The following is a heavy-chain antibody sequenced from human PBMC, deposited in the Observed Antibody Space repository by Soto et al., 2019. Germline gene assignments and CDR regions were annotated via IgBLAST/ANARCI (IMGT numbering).Heavy chain of an antibody. Sequence: SETLSLTCSVSGGSISSGGYSWSWIRQPPGKGLEWIGYIYHSGSTYYNPSLKSRVTISVDRSKNQFSLKLSSVTAADTAVYYCARLLELRFDYWGQGTLVTVSS. CDR2: IYHSGST. CDR3: ARLLELRFDY. D-gene: IGHD3-3*01. V-gene: IGHV4-30-2*01. J-gene: IGHJ4*02. CDR1: GGSISSGGYS.